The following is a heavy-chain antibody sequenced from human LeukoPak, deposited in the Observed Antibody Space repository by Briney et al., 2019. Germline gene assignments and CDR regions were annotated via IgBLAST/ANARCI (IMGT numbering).Heavy chain of an antibody. Sequence: SETLSLTCTVSGGSISSGDYYWGWIRQPPGKGLEWIRYIYYSGSTYYNPSLKSRETISVGTSKNQFSLQLNSVTPEDTAVYYCARVFSSAYDTSFDYWGQGTLVTVSS. CDR3: ARVFSSAYDTSFDY. V-gene: IGHV4-30-4*01. J-gene: IGHJ4*02. D-gene: IGHD5-12*01. CDR2: IYYSGST. CDR1: GGSISSGDYY.